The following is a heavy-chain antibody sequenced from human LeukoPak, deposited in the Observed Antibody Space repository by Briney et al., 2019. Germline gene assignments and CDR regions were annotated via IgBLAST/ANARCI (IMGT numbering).Heavy chain of an antibody. CDR3: AKNRGGTYKYYMDV. D-gene: IGHD1-1*01. Sequence: GGSLRLSCAASGFTFNNYAMSWVRQAPGMGLEWLSYVSGSGGATYYAASVKGRFTISRDNSKNTVYLQMGSLRAEDTAVYYCAKNRGGTYKYYMDVWGNRTTVTVSS. V-gene: IGHV3-23*01. CDR2: VSGSGGAT. CDR1: GFTFNNYA. J-gene: IGHJ6*03.